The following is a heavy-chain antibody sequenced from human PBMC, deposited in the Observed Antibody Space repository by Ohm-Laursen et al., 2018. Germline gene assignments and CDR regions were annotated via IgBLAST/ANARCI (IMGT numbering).Heavy chain of an antibody. J-gene: IGHJ3*02. Sequence: SSVKASCKASGYTFTSYDINWVRQATGQGLEWMGWINPNSGNTGYAQKFQGRVTMTRNTSISTAYMELSSLRSEDTAVYYCARDRGSYYTPDAFDIWGQGTTVTVSS. D-gene: IGHD1-26*01. CDR2: INPNSGNT. V-gene: IGHV1-8*01. CDR1: GYTFTSYD. CDR3: ARDRGSYYTPDAFDI.